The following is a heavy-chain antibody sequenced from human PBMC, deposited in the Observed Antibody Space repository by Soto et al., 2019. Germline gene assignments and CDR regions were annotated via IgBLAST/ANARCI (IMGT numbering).Heavy chain of an antibody. D-gene: IGHD1-1*01. CDR2: ISAYNGNT. J-gene: IGHJ4*02. CDR3: ARESGGDWNDWGPARD. Sequence: QVQLVQSGAEVKKPGASVKVSCKASGYTFTSYGISWVRQAPGQVLEWMGWISAYNGNTNYAQKLQGRVTMTKDTSKSTADMELGSLRSDDTAVYYWARESGGDWNDWGPARDWGQGTLVTVAS. V-gene: IGHV1-18*01. CDR1: GYTFTSYG.